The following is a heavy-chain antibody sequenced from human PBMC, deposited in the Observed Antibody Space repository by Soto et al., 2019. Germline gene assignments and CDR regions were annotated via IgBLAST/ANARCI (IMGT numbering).Heavy chain of an antibody. CDR2: ISGDGDST. Sequence: EVQRLESGGGLVPPGGSLRITCETSGFTFSAHALGWVRQAPGKRLEWVSAISGDGDSTSYADSVKGRMNISRDNSKNTVDLHMSSLTADDTAIYYCAKDRLRAVVVVYGTFDTWGQGALVAVYS. J-gene: IGHJ4*02. D-gene: IGHD2-21*01. V-gene: IGHV3-23*01. CDR3: AKDRLRAVVVVYGTFDT. CDR1: GFTFSAHA.